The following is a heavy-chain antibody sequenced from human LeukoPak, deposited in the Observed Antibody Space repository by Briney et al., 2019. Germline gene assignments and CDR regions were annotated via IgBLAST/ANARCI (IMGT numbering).Heavy chain of an antibody. D-gene: IGHD2/OR15-2a*01. CDR1: GFIFSAYN. Sequence: GGSLRLSCAASGFIFSAYNMVWVRQAPGKGLEWVARISGSSFNYINYADSVKGRFTVSRDNARNSLYLQMNSLRVEDTDVYYCARGDDYLPFDHWGQGNLVTVSS. J-gene: IGHJ5*02. CDR3: ARGDDYLPFDH. CDR2: ISGSSFNYI. V-gene: IGHV3-21*01.